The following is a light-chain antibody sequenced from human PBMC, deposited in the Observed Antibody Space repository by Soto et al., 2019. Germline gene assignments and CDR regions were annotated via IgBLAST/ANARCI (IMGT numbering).Light chain of an antibody. Sequence: DIVMTQSPDSLAVSLGERATINCKSSQSILSSSKNYLAWFQQKPGQPPKLLIYWASTRESGVPDRFSGSGSETDFTLTISSLQAEDVAVYYCQQYHSDPITFGQGTRLENK. CDR1: QSILSSSKNY. CDR2: WAS. J-gene: IGKJ5*01. V-gene: IGKV4-1*01. CDR3: QQYHSDPIT.